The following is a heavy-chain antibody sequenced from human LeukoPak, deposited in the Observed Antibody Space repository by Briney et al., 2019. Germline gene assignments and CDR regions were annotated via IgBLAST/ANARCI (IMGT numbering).Heavy chain of an antibody. CDR2: ITDTSHI. J-gene: IGHJ4*02. CDR3: ARSQGGYSYGKIDY. CDR1: GFTFDDYG. V-gene: IGHV3-69-1*02. D-gene: IGHD5-18*01. Sequence: GGSLRLSCAASGFTFDDYGMSWVRQAPGKGLEWVSSITDTSHIYDAYSVKGRFTISRDNTKNSLYLQMNSLRAEDTAVYFCARSQGGYSYGKIDYWGQGTLVTVSS.